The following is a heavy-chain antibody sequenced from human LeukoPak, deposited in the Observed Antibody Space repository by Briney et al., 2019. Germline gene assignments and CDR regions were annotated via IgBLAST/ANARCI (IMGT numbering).Heavy chain of an antibody. V-gene: IGHV3-23*01. J-gene: IGHJ4*02. Sequence: PGGSLRLSCAASGFTFSSYAMSWVRQAPGKGLEWVSAISGSGGSTYYADSVKGRFTISRDNSKNTLYLQMNSLRAEDTAVYYCAKAGSGSYYRGNYFDYWGQGTLVTVSS. CDR3: AKAGSGSYYRGNYFDY. CDR1: GFTFSSYA. D-gene: IGHD1-26*01. CDR2: ISGSGGST.